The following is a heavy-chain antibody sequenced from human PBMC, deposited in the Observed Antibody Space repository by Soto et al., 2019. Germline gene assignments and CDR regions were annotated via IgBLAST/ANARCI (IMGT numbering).Heavy chain of an antibody. CDR1: GYTFTSYG. D-gene: IGHD3-22*01. CDR2: ISAYNGNT. J-gene: IGHJ5*02. CDR3: ARVSYYDSSGPSRGHNWFDP. V-gene: IGHV1-18*01. Sequence: ASVKVSCKASGYTFTSYGISWVRQAPGQGLEWMGWISAYNGNTNYAQKLQGRVTMTTDTSTSTAYMELRSLRSDDTAVYYCARVSYYDSSGPSRGHNWFDPWGKGTLVTVSS.